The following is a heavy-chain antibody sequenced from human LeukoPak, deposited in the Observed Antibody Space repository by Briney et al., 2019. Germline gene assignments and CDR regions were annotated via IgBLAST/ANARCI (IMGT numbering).Heavy chain of an antibody. D-gene: IGHD3-3*01. Sequence: SQTLSLTCTVSGGSISSGGYYWSWIRQHPGKGLEWIGYIYYSGSTYYNPSLKSRVTISVDTSKNQFSLKLSSVTAADTAVYCCARGGLPVRFLEWTEYYYYGMDVWGQGTTVTVSS. J-gene: IGHJ6*02. CDR3: ARGGLPVRFLEWTEYYYYGMDV. CDR2: IYYSGST. V-gene: IGHV4-31*03. CDR1: GGSISSGGYY.